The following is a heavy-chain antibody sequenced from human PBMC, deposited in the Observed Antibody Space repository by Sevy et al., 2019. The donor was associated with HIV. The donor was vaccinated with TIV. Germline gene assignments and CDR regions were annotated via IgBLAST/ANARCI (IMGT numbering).Heavy chain of an antibody. J-gene: IGHJ5*02. V-gene: IGHV4-4*07. Sequence: SETLSLTCTVSGGSISSYYWSWIRQPAGKGLEWIGGIYTSGSTNYNPSLKSRVTMSVDTSKNQLSLKLSSVTAADTAVYYCARAKPIAAAGNWFDPWGQGTLVTVSS. D-gene: IGHD6-13*01. CDR2: IYTSGST. CDR1: GGSISSYY. CDR3: ARAKPIAAAGNWFDP.